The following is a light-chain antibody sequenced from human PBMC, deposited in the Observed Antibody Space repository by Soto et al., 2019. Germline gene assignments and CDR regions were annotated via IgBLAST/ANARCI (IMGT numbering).Light chain of an antibody. CDR2: DVD. V-gene: IGLV2-14*02. Sequence: QSALTQTASVSGSPGQSITISCTGTSGDVGSYNLVSWYQLRPGKAPKLMIFDVDIRPSGVSNRFSGSKSGNTASLTISGLHAEDEGDYYCSSYTGSSTLGIFGGGTKLTVL. J-gene: IGLJ2*01. CDR3: SSYTGSSTLGI. CDR1: SGDVGSYNL.